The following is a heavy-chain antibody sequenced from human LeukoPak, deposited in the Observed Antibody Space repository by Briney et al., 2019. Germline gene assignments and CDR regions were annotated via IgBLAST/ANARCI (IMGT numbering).Heavy chain of an antibody. CDR3: ARTGLGLYSFDY. J-gene: IGHJ4*02. CDR1: GFIFSSYA. CDR2: ISYDEYNK. D-gene: IGHD3/OR15-3a*01. Sequence: GGSLRLSCAASGFIFSSYAMHWVRQAPGKGLEWVAVISYDEYNKYYADSVKGRFTISRDNAKNSVYLQMNSLRLEDTAVYYCARTGLGLYSFDYWGQGTLVTVSS. V-gene: IGHV3-30*04.